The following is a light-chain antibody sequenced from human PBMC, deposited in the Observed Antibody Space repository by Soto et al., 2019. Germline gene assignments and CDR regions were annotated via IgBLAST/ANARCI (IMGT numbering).Light chain of an antibody. J-gene: IGKJ1*01. V-gene: IGKV1-5*01. CDR1: QTISSK. CDR3: QHYNNYSPA. Sequence: DIQMTQSPSTLSVSLVERATLTCRASQTISSKLAWYQQKPGDAPRLLIYYASTRNSGVPSRFSGSGSGTEFTLTTSSLQPDDFAAYYCQHYNNYSPAFGQGTKVDIK. CDR2: YAS.